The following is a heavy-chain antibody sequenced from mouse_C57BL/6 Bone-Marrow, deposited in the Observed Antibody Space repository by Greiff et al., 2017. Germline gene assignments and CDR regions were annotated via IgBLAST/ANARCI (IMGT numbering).Heavy chain of an antibody. CDR3: VRWGYGSSYGFDY. CDR2: IRSKSNNYAT. V-gene: IGHV10-1*01. D-gene: IGHD1-1*01. J-gene: IGHJ2*01. CDR1: GFSFNTYA. Sequence: EVQLQESGGGLVQPKGSLKLSCAASGFSFNTYAMNWVRQAPGKGLEWVARIRSKSNNYATYYADSVKDRFTISRDDSESMLYLQMNNLKTEDTAMYYCVRWGYGSSYGFDYWGQAPLSQSPQ.